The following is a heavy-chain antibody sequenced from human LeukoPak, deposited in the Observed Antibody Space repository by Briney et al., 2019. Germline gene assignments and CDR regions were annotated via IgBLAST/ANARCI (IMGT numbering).Heavy chain of an antibody. D-gene: IGHD3-10*01. Sequence: PGGSLRLSCAASEFSVGSNYMTWVRQAPGKGLEWVSLIYSGGSTYYADSVKGRFTISRDNSKNTLYLQMNSLRAEDTAVYYCAQESPEELLWFGELPGSWGQGTLVTVSS. CDR3: AQESPEELLWFGELPGS. CDR2: IYSGGST. V-gene: IGHV3-66*02. J-gene: IGHJ4*02. CDR1: EFSVGSNY.